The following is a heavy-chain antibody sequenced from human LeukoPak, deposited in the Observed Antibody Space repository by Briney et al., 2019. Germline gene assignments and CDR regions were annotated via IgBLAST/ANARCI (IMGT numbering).Heavy chain of an antibody. CDR3: ARMVRGVPLFDY. D-gene: IGHD3-10*01. J-gene: IGHJ4*02. CDR2: IDWDDDK. CDR1: VFSLSTSGMC. Sequence: SGPALVKPTQTLTLTCTFSVFSLSTSGMCVSWIRQPPGKALEWLARIDWDDDKYYSTSLKTRLTISKDTSKNQVVLTMTNMDPVDTATYYCARMVRGVPLFDYWGQGTLVTVSS. V-gene: IGHV2-70*11.